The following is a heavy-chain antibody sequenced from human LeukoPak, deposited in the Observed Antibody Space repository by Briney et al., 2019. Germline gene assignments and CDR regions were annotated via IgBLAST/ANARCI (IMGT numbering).Heavy chain of an antibody. D-gene: IGHD3-16*01. CDR2: MNPNSGNT. CDR3: ARDSTFPYYYGMDV. CDR1: GYTFTSYD. V-gene: IGHV1-8*01. Sequence: ASVKVSCKASGYTFTSYDINWVRQATGQGLEWMGWMNPNSGNTGYAQKFQGRVTMTRNTSISTAYMELSSLRSEDTAVYYCARDSTFPYYYGMDVWGQGTTVTVSS. J-gene: IGHJ6*02.